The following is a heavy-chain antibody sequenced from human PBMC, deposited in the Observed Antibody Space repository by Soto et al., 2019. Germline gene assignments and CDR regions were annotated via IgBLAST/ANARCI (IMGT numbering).Heavy chain of an antibody. Sequence: PXETLSLTCAVSGGSCTSNNWWTWVRQPPGQGLEWIGEIYRTGSTNYNPSLKSRVTISLDKSENQFSLKVTSLTAADTAVYYCASRDPGTSVDYWGQGTLVTVS. CDR1: GGSCTSNNW. V-gene: IGHV4-4*02. J-gene: IGHJ4*02. CDR3: ASRDPGTSVDY. CDR2: IYRTGST. D-gene: IGHD1-7*01.